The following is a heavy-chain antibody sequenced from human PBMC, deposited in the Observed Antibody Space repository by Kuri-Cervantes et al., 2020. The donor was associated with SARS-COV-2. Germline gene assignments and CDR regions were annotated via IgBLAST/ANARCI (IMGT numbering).Heavy chain of an antibody. D-gene: IGHD1-26*01. J-gene: IGHJ6*02. CDR1: GFTFSGSA. CDR2: IRSKGNSYAT. V-gene: IGHV3-73*01. CDR3: ARDRLVGAWWAGGYYGMDV. Sequence: GESLKISCAASGFTFSGSAMHWVRQASGKGLEWVGRIRSKGNSYATAYAASVKGRFTISRDDSKNTAYLQMNSLKTEDTAVYYCARDRLVGAWWAGGYYGMDVWGQGTTVTVSS.